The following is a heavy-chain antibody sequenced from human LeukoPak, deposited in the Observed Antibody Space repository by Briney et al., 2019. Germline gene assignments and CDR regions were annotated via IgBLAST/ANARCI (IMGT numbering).Heavy chain of an antibody. J-gene: IGHJ4*02. CDR2: LNSDGSST. V-gene: IGHV3-74*01. CDR3: AREVGGSYYFDY. D-gene: IGHD1-26*01. Sequence: PGGSLRLSCAASGFTFSSYWMHWVRQAPGKGLVWVSRLNSDGSSTSYADSVKGRFTISRDNAKNTLYLQMNSLRAEDTAMYYCAREVGGSYYFDYWGQGTLVTVSS. CDR1: GFTFSSYW.